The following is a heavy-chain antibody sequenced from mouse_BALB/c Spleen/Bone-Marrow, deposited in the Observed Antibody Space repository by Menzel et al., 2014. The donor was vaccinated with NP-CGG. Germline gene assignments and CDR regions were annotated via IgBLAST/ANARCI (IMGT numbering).Heavy chain of an antibody. V-gene: IGHV4-1*02. D-gene: IGHD2-3*01. J-gene: IGHJ4*01. CDR1: GFDFXRYW. Sequence: EVQLQQSGGGLVQPGGSLKLSCAASGFDFXRYWMSWVRQAPGKGLEWIGEINPDSSTINYTPSLKDKFIISRDNAKSTLYLQMSKVRSEDTALYYCARPDDGYYAMDYWGQGTSVTVSS. CDR3: ARPDDGYYAMDY. CDR2: INPDSSTI.